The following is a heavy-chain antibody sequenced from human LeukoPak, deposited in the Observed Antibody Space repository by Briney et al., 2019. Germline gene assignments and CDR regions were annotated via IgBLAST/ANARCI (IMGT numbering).Heavy chain of an antibody. Sequence: ASVKVSCKASGYTFTGYYMHWVRQAPGQGLEWMGWINPNSGGTNYAQKFQGRVTITTDESTSTAYMELSSLRSEDTAVYYCASPVPAATQSEYFQHWGQGTLVTVSS. V-gene: IGHV1-2*02. J-gene: IGHJ1*01. D-gene: IGHD2-2*01. CDR3: ASPVPAATQSEYFQH. CDR2: INPNSGGT. CDR1: GYTFTGYY.